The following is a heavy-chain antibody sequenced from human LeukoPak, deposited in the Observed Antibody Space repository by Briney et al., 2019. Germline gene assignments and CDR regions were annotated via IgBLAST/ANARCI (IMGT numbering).Heavy chain of an antibody. D-gene: IGHD3-10*01. Sequence: PGRSLRLSCAASGFTFSSYGIHWVRQAPGKGLEGVTVKWYDGSKRYYADSVKGRFTISRDNSKNTLYLQMNSLTAEDTAVYYCALEDGDTPFGAFDVWGQGTMVTVSS. CDR1: GFTFSSYG. CDR2: KWYDGSKR. J-gene: IGHJ3*01. V-gene: IGHV3-33*01. CDR3: ALEDGDTPFGAFDV.